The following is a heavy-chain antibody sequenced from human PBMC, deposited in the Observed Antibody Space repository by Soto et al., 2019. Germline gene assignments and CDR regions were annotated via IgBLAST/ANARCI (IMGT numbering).Heavy chain of an antibody. D-gene: IGHD3-16*01. Sequence: QVQLQESGPGLVKPSQTLSLTCNVSGASISSGDYYWSWIRQPPGKGLEWIGYIYFSETTSYNPSLKCRWTMQGDKSRNQFPLRLPSVTAAGTAVDFSGIVGMIVFGGISGANAAFDRGVQGKIVTVSS. J-gene: IGHJ3*01. CDR1: GASISSGDYY. CDR2: IYFSETT. V-gene: IGHV4-30-4*01. CDR3: GIVGMIVFGGISGANAAFDR.